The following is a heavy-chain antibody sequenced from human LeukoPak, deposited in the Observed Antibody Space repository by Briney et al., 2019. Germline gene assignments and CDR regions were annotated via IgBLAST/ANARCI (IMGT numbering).Heavy chain of an antibody. CDR3: SRQVVGNDY. V-gene: IGHV4-34*01. Sequence: SETLSLTCAVYGGSFSPYYWSWIRQPPGGAREWIGEINHSGYTNYNPSLKSRVTLSIDTSKNQFSLRLNSVTAADTAVYYCSRQVVGNDYWGQGTLVTVSS. CDR2: INHSGYT. D-gene: IGHD3-22*01. J-gene: IGHJ4*02. CDR1: GGSFSPYY.